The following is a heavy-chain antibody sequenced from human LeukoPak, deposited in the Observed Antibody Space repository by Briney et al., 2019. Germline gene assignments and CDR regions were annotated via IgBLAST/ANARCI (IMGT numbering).Heavy chain of an antibody. J-gene: IGHJ4*02. V-gene: IGHV3-23*01. CDR2: ISGSGYNT. Sequence: PGGSLRLSCAASGFTFSSYGLSWVRQAPGKGLEWVSTISGSGYNTYYADSVKGRFTISRDNSANTLYLQMNSLRAEDTALYYCAKHSGSYFIYHVDSWGQGTLVSVSS. CDR1: GFTFSSYG. D-gene: IGHD1-26*01. CDR3: AKHSGSYFIYHVDS.